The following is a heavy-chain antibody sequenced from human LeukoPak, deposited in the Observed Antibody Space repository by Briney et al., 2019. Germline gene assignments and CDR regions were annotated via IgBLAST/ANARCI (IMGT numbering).Heavy chain of an antibody. J-gene: IGHJ4*02. V-gene: IGHV3-30*18. CDR3: AKDRIHSSSWTGDFDY. CDR2: ISYDGSDK. D-gene: IGHD6-13*01. CDR1: GFTFSNYG. Sequence: PGRSLRLSCAASGFTFSNYGIHWVRQAPGKGLKWVAVISYDGSDKYYADSVKGRFTISRDNSKNTLYLQMNSLRAEDTAVYYCAKDRIHSSSWTGDFDYWGQGTLVTVSS.